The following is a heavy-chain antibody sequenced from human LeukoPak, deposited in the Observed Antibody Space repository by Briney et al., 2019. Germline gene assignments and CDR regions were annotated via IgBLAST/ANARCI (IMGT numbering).Heavy chain of an antibody. CDR1: GGSISSGGYY. CDR3: ASRGWNDLGREQGVFDY. J-gene: IGHJ4*02. CDR2: IYHSGST. D-gene: IGHD1-1*01. Sequence: PSETLSLTCTVSGGSISSGGYYWSWIRQPPGKGLEWIGYIYHSGSTYYNPSLKSRVTISVDRSKNQFSLKLSSVTAADTAVYYCASRGWNDLGREQGVFDYWGQGTLVTVSS. V-gene: IGHV4-30-2*01.